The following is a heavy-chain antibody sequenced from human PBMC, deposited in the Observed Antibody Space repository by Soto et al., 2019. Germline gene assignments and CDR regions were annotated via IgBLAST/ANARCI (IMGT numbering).Heavy chain of an antibody. CDR1: GGSISSSSYY. CDR3: ARSRNYDYVWGSYRPPSTYFDY. CDR2: IYYSGST. V-gene: IGHV4-39*01. J-gene: IGHJ4*02. D-gene: IGHD3-16*02. Sequence: SETMSLTCTVSGGSISSSSYYWGWIRQPPGKGLEWIGSIYYSGSTYYNPSLKSRVTISVDTSKNQFSLKLSSVTAADTAVYYCARSRNYDYVWGSYRPPSTYFDYWGQGTLVTVSS.